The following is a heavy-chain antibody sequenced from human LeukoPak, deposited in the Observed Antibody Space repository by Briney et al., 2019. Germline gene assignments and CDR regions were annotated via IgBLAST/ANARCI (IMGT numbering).Heavy chain of an antibody. CDR2: IWYDGSNK. Sequence: PGRSLRLSCAASGFTFSSYGMHWVRQAPGKGLEWVAVIWYDGSNKYYADSVKGRFTISRDNSKNTLYLQMNSLRAEDTAVYYCARDPPSPTGRCSGGSCYSHFDYWGQGTLVTVSS. J-gene: IGHJ4*02. D-gene: IGHD2-15*01. CDR1: GFTFSSYG. CDR3: ARDPPSPTGRCSGGSCYSHFDY. V-gene: IGHV3-33*01.